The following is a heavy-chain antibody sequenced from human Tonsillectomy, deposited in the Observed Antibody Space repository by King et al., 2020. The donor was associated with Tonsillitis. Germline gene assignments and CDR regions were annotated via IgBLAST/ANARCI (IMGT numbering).Heavy chain of an antibody. J-gene: IGHJ4*02. V-gene: IGHV4-39*01. CDR1: GGSISSSSYY. CDR2: IYYSGST. D-gene: IGHD3-3*01. CDR3: ARHALRFLEWTFDY. Sequence: QLQESGPGLVKPSETLSLTCTVSGGSISSSSYYWGWIRQPPGKGLEWIGSIYYSGSTYYNPSLKSRVTISVDTSKNQFSLKLSSVTAADTAVYYCARHALRFLEWTFDYWGQGTLVTVSS.